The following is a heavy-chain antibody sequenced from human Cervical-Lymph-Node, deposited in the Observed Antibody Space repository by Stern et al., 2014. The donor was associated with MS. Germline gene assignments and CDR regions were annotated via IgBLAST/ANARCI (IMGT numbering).Heavy chain of an antibody. CDR2: ISGSGGST. CDR3: AKEGAIAVAGTGFDY. CDR1: GFTLSSYA. J-gene: IGHJ4*02. V-gene: IGHV3-23*01. D-gene: IGHD6-19*01. Sequence: EAQLLESGGGLVQPGGPLRLPCAASGFTLSSYAMSWVRHAPGKGLEWVSAISGSGGSTYYADSVKGRFTISRDNSKNTLYLQMNSLRAEDTAVYYCAKEGAIAVAGTGFDYWGQGTLVTVSS.